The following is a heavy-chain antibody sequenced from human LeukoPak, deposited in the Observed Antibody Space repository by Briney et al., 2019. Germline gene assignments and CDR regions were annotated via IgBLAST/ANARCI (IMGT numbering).Heavy chain of an antibody. D-gene: IGHD6-19*01. CDR1: GGSISSGDYY. Sequence: PSETLSLTCTVSGGSISSGDYYWNWIRQPPGKGLEWIGYIFYSGSTYYNPSLQSRVSISADTSKNQFSLKLTSVTAADTAVYYCATIEVADLRHGFDIWGQGTLITVSS. J-gene: IGHJ3*02. CDR2: IFYSGST. V-gene: IGHV4-30-4*08. CDR3: ATIEVADLRHGFDI.